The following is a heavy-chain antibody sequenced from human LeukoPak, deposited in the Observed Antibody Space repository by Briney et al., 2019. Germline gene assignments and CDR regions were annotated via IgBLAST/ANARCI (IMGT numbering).Heavy chain of an antibody. V-gene: IGHV3-7*01. CDR3: ASLWFGEPYFDY. Sequence: GGSLRLSCEGSGFSFSSYWMTWVRQSPGKGPEWVANIKQDESERYTVDSVKGRFTISRDNSKNTLYLQMNSLRVEDTAVYYCASLWFGEPYFDYWGQGTLVTVSS. J-gene: IGHJ4*02. CDR2: IKQDESER. D-gene: IGHD3-10*01. CDR1: GFSFSSYW.